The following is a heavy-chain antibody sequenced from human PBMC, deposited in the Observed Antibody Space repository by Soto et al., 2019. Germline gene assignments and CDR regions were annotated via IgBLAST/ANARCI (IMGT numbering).Heavy chain of an antibody. CDR1: GFTFSDYY. D-gene: IGHD6-19*01. J-gene: IGHJ3*02. Sequence: QVQLVESGGGLVKPGGSLRLSCAASGFTFSDYYMSWIRQAPGKGLEWVSYISSSSSYTNYADSVKGRFTISRDNAKNSLYLQMNSLRAEDTAVYYCASCPLCIAVAGTDAFDIWGQGTMVTVSS. CDR2: ISSSSSYT. V-gene: IGHV3-11*06. CDR3: ASCPLCIAVAGTDAFDI.